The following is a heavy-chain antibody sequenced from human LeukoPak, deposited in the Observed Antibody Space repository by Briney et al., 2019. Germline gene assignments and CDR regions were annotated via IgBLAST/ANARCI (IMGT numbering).Heavy chain of an antibody. D-gene: IGHD2-15*01. CDR3: ARVYRSGGSCFDY. CDR1: GFPFSGYA. V-gene: IGHV3-23*01. Sequence: GGSLRLSCAASGFPFSGYAMSWVRQAPGKGLEWVSAISGNGGGTYYADSLKVRFTISRDNPKNTLNLQMNSLRAEDTAVYYCARVYRSGGSCFDYWGKGTLVTVSS. CDR2: ISGNGGGT. J-gene: IGHJ4*02.